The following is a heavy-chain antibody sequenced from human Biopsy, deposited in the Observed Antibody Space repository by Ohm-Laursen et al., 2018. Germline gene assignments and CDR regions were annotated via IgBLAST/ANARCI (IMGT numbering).Heavy chain of an antibody. CDR1: GFGVNTYG. CDR3: ATTRSFDN. CDR2: ISSDGTKE. Sequence: SLRLSCAASGFGVNTYGMHWVRQGPGKGLEWVSVISSDGTKELYADSVKGRFTISRDNSKNTLYLQMNSLRAEDTAVYYCATTRSFDNWGQGTLVTVSS. D-gene: IGHD5-24*01. V-gene: IGHV3-30*03. J-gene: IGHJ4*02.